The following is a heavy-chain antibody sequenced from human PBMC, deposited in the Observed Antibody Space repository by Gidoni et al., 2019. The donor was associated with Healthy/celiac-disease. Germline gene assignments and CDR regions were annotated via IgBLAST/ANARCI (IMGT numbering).Heavy chain of an antibody. J-gene: IGHJ4*02. CDR1: GFTFSSYR. Sequence: AASGFTFSSYRMNGVRQAPGKGLEWVSYISCSSSTIYYADSVNDRFTISRDQAKNSLSRQMNSVRDEDTAVYYCASLVDTAMAYWGQGTLVTVSS. CDR3: ASLVDTAMAY. V-gene: IGHV3-48*02. CDR2: ISCSSSTI. D-gene: IGHD5-18*01.